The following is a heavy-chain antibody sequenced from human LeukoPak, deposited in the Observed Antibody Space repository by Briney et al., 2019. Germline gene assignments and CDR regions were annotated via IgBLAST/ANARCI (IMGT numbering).Heavy chain of an antibody. J-gene: IGHJ5*02. CDR1: GGSISSGSYY. CDR2: IYTSGST. CDR3: ARAAAPLYYYGSGSYYNRPYNWFDP. D-gene: IGHD3-10*01. V-gene: IGHV4-61*02. Sequence: SETLSLTCTVSGGSISSGSYYWSWIRQPAGKGLECIGRIYTSGSTNYNPSLKSRLTLSVDTTKNQFSLKLSSVTAADTAVYYCARAAAPLYYYGSGSYYNRPYNWFDPWGQGTLVTVSS.